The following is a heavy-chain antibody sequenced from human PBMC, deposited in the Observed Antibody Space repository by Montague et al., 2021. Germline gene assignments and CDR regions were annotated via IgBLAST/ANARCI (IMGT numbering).Heavy chain of an antibody. CDR2: IRDDGGAT. D-gene: IGHD1-26*01. CDR3: ARYTYYYCDY. Sequence: SLRLPCAASGFTFSTSWMSWVRQAPGKGLEWVAHIRDDGGATYHVDPVKGRFTISRDNAKNSLYLQMSSLRAEDTAVYYCARYTYYYCDYWGQGTLVTVSS. CDR1: GFTFSTSW. J-gene: IGHJ4*02. V-gene: IGHV3-7*05.